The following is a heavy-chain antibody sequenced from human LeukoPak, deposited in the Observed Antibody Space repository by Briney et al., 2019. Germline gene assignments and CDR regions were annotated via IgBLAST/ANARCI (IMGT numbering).Heavy chain of an antibody. D-gene: IGHD1-26*01. J-gene: IGHJ4*02. CDR1: GFTFSSYS. Sequence: GGSLRLSCAASGFTFSSYSMNWVRQAPGKGLQYVSAITSNGGTTYYANSVKGRFTISRDNSKNTLYLQMGSLRTEDMAVYYCAREHSSGSYYFDYWGQGTLVTVSS. V-gene: IGHV3-64*01. CDR2: ITSNGGTT. CDR3: AREHSSGSYYFDY.